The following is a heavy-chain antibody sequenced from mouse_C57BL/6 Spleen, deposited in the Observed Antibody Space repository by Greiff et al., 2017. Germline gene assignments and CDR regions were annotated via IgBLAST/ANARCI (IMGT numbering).Heavy chain of an antibody. V-gene: IGHV5-9-1*02. CDR1: GFTFSSYA. Sequence: EVHLVESGEGLVKPGGSLKLSCAASGFTFSSYAMSWVRQTPEKRLEWVAYISSGGDYIYYADTVKGRFTISRDNARNTLYLQMSSLKSEDTAMYYCTRGSNYVNYAMDYWGQGTSVTVSS. J-gene: IGHJ4*01. CDR2: ISSGGDYI. D-gene: IGHD2-5*01. CDR3: TRGSNYVNYAMDY.